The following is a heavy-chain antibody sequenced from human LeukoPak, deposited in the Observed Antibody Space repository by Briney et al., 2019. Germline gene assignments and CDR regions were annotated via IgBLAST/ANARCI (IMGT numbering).Heavy chain of an antibody. CDR1: GYTFTGYY. CDR3: ARPRRAGTNWFDP. Sequence: ASVKVSCKASGYTFTGYYMHWVRQAPGQGLEWMGWINPNSGGTNYAQKFQGRVTMTRDTSISTAYMELSRLRSDDTAVYYCARPRRAGTNWFDPWGQGTLVTVSS. CDR2: INPNSGGT. D-gene: IGHD1-1*01. J-gene: IGHJ5*02. V-gene: IGHV1-2*02.